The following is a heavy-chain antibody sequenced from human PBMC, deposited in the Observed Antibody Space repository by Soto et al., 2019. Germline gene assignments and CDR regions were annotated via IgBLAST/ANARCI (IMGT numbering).Heavy chain of an antibody. Sequence: EVQLLESGGGLVQPGGSLRLSCAASGFTFSSYAMSWVRQAPGKGLEWVSAISGSGGSTYYADSVKGRFTISRDNSKNTLYLQMNSLRAEDTAVYYCAKLPRPPWDTAMDELLDYWGQGTLVTVSS. CDR2: ISGSGGST. CDR3: AKLPRPPWDTAMDELLDY. J-gene: IGHJ4*02. D-gene: IGHD5-18*01. V-gene: IGHV3-23*01. CDR1: GFTFSSYA.